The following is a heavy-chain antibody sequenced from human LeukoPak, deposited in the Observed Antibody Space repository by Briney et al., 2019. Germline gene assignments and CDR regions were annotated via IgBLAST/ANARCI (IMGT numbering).Heavy chain of an antibody. CDR2: ISSSGSAI. Sequence: AGGSLRLSCAASGFTFSNYCMNWVRQAPGKGLEWVSYISSSGSAIYYADSVKGRFTISRDNAKNSLYLQMNSLRDEDTAVYYCARDRYSGYDTNFDYWGQGTLVTVSS. CDR3: ARDRYSGYDTNFDY. D-gene: IGHD5-12*01. V-gene: IGHV3-48*02. J-gene: IGHJ4*02. CDR1: GFTFSNYC.